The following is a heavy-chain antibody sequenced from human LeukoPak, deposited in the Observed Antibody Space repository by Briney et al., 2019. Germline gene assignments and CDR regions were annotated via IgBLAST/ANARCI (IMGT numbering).Heavy chain of an antibody. CDR2: INHSGST. V-gene: IGHV4-34*01. CDR1: GGSFSGYY. CDR3: AREWGKYYYDSSGHSRAFDI. J-gene: IGHJ3*02. Sequence: SETLSLTCAVYGGSFSGYYWSWIRQPPGKGLEWIGEINHSGSTNYNPSLKSRVTISVDTSKNQFSLKLSSVTAADTAVYYCAREWGKYYYDSSGHSRAFDIWGQGTMVTVSS. D-gene: IGHD3-22*01.